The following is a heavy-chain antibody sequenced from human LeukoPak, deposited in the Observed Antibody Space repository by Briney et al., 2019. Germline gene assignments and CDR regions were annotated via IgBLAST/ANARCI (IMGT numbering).Heavy chain of an antibody. CDR1: NYSISTDYY. D-gene: IGHD3-16*02. J-gene: IGHJ4*02. Sequence: SETLSLTCTVSNYSISTDYYWGWIRQPPGKGLEWIGTMYHSGSTYYNPSLKSRVTISVDTFKNQFSLKLSSVTAADTAVYYCARYDVWGSYRAFDYWGQGTLVTVSS. V-gene: IGHV4-38-2*02. CDR3: ARYDVWGSYRAFDY. CDR2: MYHSGST.